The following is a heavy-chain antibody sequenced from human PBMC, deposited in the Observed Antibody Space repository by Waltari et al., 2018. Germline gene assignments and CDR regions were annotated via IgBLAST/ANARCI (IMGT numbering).Heavy chain of an antibody. J-gene: IGHJ4*02. CDR1: GFTFSSYW. CDR2: IKKDGSEK. V-gene: IGHV3-7*01. Sequence: EVQLVESGGGLVQPGGSLRLSCAAPGFTFSSYWMSWVRQAPGKGLGWVATIKKDGSEKYYVDSVKGRFTISRDNAKNSLYLQMNSLRAEDTAVYYCARAGAPPNYFDYWGQGTLVTVSS. CDR3: ARAGAPPNYFDY.